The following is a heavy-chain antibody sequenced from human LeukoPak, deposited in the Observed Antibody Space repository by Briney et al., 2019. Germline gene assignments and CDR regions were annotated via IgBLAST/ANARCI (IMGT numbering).Heavy chain of an antibody. V-gene: IGHV1-18*01. CDR1: GYTFTSYG. D-gene: IGHD2-2*01. J-gene: IGHJ4*02. CDR2: ISAYNGNT. CDR3: ARPLGYCSSTSCYGGTVFDY. Sequence: GASVKVSCKASGYTFTSYGISWVRQAPGQGLEWMGWISAYNGNTNYAQKLRGRVTMTTDTSTSTAYMELRSLRSDDTAVYYCARPLGYCSSTSCYGGTVFDYWGQGTLVTVSS.